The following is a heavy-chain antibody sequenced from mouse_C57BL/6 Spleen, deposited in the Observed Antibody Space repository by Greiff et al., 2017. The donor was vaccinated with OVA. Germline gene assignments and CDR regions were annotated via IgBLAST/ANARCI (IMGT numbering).Heavy chain of an antibody. J-gene: IGHJ4*01. Sequence: QVQLQQPGAELVKPGASVKLSCKASGYTFTSYWMHWVKQRPGQGLEWIGMIHPNSGSTNYNEKFKSKATLTVDKSSSTAYMQLSSLTSEDSAVYYCARRGSSNYYAMDYWGQGTSVTVSS. CDR1: GYTFTSYW. V-gene: IGHV1-64*01. CDR3: ARRGSSNYYAMDY. CDR2: IHPNSGST. D-gene: IGHD1-1*01.